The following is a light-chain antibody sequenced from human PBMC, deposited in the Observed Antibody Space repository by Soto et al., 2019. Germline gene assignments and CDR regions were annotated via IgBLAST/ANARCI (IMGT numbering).Light chain of an antibody. CDR3: QQSFSMPWT. J-gene: IGKJ1*01. CDR1: QTIRDY. CDR2: AAS. Sequence: DIQMTQSPSSLSASVGDRVTITCRASQTIRDYLNWYQLKAGNAPKLLIYAASNLQSGVPSRFSGSGSGTDFTLTISGLQPEDFAVYFCQQSFSMPWTFGQGTKVDIK. V-gene: IGKV1-39*01.